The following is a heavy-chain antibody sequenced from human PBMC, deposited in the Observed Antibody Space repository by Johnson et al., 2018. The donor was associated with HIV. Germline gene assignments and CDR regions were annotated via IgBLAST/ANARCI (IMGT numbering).Heavy chain of an antibody. J-gene: IGHJ3*02. CDR1: GFTFDDYG. V-gene: IGHV3-20*04. CDR2: INWNGGST. CDR3: ARGIVVVTRGPGSDAFDI. Sequence: VQLVESGGGVVRHGGSLRLSCAASGFTFDDYGMTWVRQAPGKGLEWVSGINWNGGSTGYVDSVKGRFTISRDNAKNSLYLQMNSLRAEDTALYYCARGIVVVTRGPGSDAFDIWGQGTMVTVSS. D-gene: IGHD3-22*01.